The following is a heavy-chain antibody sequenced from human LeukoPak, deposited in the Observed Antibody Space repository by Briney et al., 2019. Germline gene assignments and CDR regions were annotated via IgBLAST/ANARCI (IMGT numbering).Heavy chain of an antibody. CDR2: ISAYNGNT. CDR1: GYTFTSYG. J-gene: IGHJ4*02. D-gene: IGHD2-21*01. Sequence: ASVKVSCKASGYTFTSYGISWVRQAPGQGLEWMGWISAYNGNTNYAQKLQGRITITRDTSATTAYMDLSSLRSEDTAMYYCARRLGRSFDYWGQGTLVTVSS. CDR3: ARRLGRSFDY. V-gene: IGHV1-18*01.